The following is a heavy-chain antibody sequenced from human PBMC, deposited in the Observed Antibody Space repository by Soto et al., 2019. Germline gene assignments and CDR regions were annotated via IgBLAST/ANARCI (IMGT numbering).Heavy chain of an antibody. V-gene: IGHV1-18*01. D-gene: IGHD6-6*01. CDR1: GYTFTSYD. CDR2: MNPNSGNT. Sequence: ASVKVSCTASGYTFTSYDINWVRQATGQGLEWMGWMNPNSGNTNYAQKLQGRVTMTTDTSTSTAYMELRSLRSDDTAVYYCARRIAAFGFDPWGQGTLVTVSS. J-gene: IGHJ5*02. CDR3: ARRIAAFGFDP.